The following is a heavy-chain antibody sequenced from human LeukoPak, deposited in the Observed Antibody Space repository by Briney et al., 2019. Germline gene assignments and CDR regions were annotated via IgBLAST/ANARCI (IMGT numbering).Heavy chain of an antibody. V-gene: IGHV5-51*01. CDR3: ARRVAPPGGVGFDP. CDR1: AYSFTGYW. CDR2: IYPGDSDT. D-gene: IGHD5-12*01. Sequence: GESLKISCKGSAYSFTGYWIAWVRQIPGKGLEWMGIIYPGDSDTRYSPSFQGQVTISVDKSIYTAYLQWSSLKASDTGIYYCARRVAPPGGVGFDPWGQGTLVTVSS. J-gene: IGHJ5*02.